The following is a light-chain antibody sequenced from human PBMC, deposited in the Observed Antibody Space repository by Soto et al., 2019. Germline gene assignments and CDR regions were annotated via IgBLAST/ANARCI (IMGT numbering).Light chain of an antibody. CDR1: QTISSW. J-gene: IGKJ1*01. Sequence: NQMTMSLSPVSGYVGKRLTITCRASQTISSWLAWYQQKPGKAPKLLIYKASTLKSGVPSRFSGRGSRTEFCLTISILQPDDLAAYYCELYKGHPQGLGQGTKVDI. CDR3: ELYKGHPQG. CDR2: KAS. V-gene: IGKV1-5*03.